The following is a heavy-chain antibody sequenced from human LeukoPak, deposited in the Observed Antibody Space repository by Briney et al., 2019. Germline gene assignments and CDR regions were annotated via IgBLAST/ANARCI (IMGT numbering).Heavy chain of an antibody. V-gene: IGHV3-23*01. CDR1: GFTFSSYA. D-gene: IGHD2-21*02. J-gene: IGHJ3*02. CDR3: AEAYGVTAPTDDAFDI. CDR2: ISGSGGST. Sequence: GGSLRLSCAASGFTFSSYAMSWVRQAPGKGLEWVSAISGSGGSTYYADSVKGRFTISRDNSKNTLYLQMNSLRAEDTAVYYCAEAYGVTAPTDDAFDIWGQGTMVTVSS.